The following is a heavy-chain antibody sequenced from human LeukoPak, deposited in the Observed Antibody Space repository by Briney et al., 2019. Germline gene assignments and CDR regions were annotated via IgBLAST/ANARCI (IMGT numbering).Heavy chain of an antibody. CDR1: GFTFTSYG. D-gene: IGHD1-26*01. V-gene: IGHV1-18*01. Sequence: ASVKVSCKASGFTFTSYGFNWVRQAPGQGLEWMGWISAYNGNTNYAQNLQGRVTMTRNTSISTAYMELGSLRSEDTAVYYCARGKGLIVGAMFNWFDPWGQGTLVTVSS. CDR2: ISAYNGNT. J-gene: IGHJ5*02. CDR3: ARGKGLIVGAMFNWFDP.